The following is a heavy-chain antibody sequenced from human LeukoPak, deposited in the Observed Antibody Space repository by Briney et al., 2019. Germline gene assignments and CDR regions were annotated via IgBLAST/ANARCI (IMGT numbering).Heavy chain of an antibody. CDR1: GYTFTSYG. D-gene: IGHD1-1*01. V-gene: IGHV1-18*01. J-gene: IGHJ4*02. CDR2: IGAYNGNT. Sequence: GASVKVSCKASGYTFTSYGISWVRQAPGQGLEWMGWIGAYNGNTNYAQKLQGRVTMTTDTSTSTAYVELRSLRSDDTAVYYCARDAEVGIVVFDYWGQGTLVTVSS. CDR3: ARDAEVGIVVFDY.